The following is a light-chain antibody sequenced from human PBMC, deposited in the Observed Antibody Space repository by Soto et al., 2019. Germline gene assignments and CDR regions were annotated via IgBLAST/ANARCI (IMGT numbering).Light chain of an antibody. Sequence: QSVLTQPPSVSAAPGQRVTISCTGSSSNIGAGFDVHWYQQFPGTAPTLLIFGSNNRPSVVPDRFSGSKSGTSASLAIAGLQAEDEADYYCQSYDSKLRGVVFGGGTKVTVL. J-gene: IGLJ2*01. CDR3: QSYDSKLRGVV. V-gene: IGLV1-40*01. CDR2: GSN. CDR1: SSNIGAGFD.